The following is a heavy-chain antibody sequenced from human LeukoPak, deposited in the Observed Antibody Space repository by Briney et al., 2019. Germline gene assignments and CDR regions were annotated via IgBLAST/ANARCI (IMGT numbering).Heavy chain of an antibody. Sequence: SETLSLTCTVSGGSISSYYWSWIRQPPGKGLEWIGYIYYSGSTNCNPSLKSRVTISVDTSKNQFSLKLSSVTAADTAVYYCARSYGSGNDYWGQGTLVTVSS. V-gene: IGHV4-59*08. J-gene: IGHJ4*02. CDR3: ARSYGSGNDY. D-gene: IGHD3-10*01. CDR2: IYYSGST. CDR1: GGSISSYY.